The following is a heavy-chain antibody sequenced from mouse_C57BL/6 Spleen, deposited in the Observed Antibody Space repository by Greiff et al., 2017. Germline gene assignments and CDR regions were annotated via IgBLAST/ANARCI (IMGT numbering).Heavy chain of an antibody. CDR2: IDPANGNT. Sequence: EVQLQQSVAELVRPGASVKLSCTASGFNIKNTYMHWVKQRPEQGLEWIGRIDPANGNTTYAPKFQGKATITADTSSNTAYLQLSSLTSEDTAIYYCARDYYDYSVEGYYAMDYWGQGTSVTVSS. J-gene: IGHJ4*01. V-gene: IGHV14-3*01. CDR3: ARDYYDYSVEGYYAMDY. CDR1: GFNIKNTY. D-gene: IGHD2-4*01.